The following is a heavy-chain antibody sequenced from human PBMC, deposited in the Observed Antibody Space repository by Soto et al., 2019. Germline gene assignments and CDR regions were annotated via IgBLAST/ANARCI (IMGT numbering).Heavy chain of an antibody. J-gene: IGHJ6*02. CDR1: GYTFTSYY. D-gene: IGHD3-22*01. CDR3: ARAIYYYDSSGPYGMDV. CDR2: INPSGGST. V-gene: IGHV1-46*01. Sequence: ASVKVSCKASGYTFTSYYMHWVRQAPGQGLEWMGIINPSGGSTSYAQKFQGRVTMTRDTSTSTVYMELSSLRSEDTAVYYCARAIYYYDSSGPYGMDVWGQGTTVTVSS.